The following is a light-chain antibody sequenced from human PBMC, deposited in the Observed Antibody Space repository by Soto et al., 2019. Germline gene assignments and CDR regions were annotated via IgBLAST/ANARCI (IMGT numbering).Light chain of an antibody. J-gene: IGKJ4*01. CDR3: QQYYNWPVT. CDR1: RSVSNR. CDR2: GAS. V-gene: IGKV3-15*01. Sequence: EVLRTQSRATLSVPPGETVTSSCRASRSVSNRLAWYQHKPGQAPRLLISGASNGATGIPPKFSGSGSGTEFTLTVDSLQSDDIAVYYCQQYYNWPVTFGGGTKV.